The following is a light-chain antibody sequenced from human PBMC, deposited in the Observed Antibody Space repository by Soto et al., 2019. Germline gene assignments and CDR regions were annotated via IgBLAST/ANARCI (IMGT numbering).Light chain of an antibody. CDR2: AAS. J-gene: IGKJ2*01. CDR1: QTMTRAY. Sequence: EIVLMQSPGTLSLSPGERATLSCRASQTMTRAYVAWYQQKPGQAPRLLIYAASYRATGISDKFSGSGSGTDLSLTISRLEPEDSAVYYCHQYHSPPQTFGQGTKVDIK. CDR3: HQYHSPPQT. V-gene: IGKV3-20*01.